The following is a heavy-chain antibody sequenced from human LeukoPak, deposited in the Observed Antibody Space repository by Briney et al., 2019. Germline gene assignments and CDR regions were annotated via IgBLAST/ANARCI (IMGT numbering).Heavy chain of an antibody. CDR1: GYTLTSYR. V-gene: IGHV1-46*01. J-gene: IGHJ4*02. CDR3: ARDSLPHYYTSGSQNPADY. Sequence: ASVKVSCKASGYTLTSYRIHWVRQAPGQGLEWMGIINPSGGSTSCTQKFQGRVTMTSDTSTSTVYMELSSLRSEDTAVYYCARDSLPHYYTSGSQNPADYWGQGTLVTVSS. D-gene: IGHD3-10*01. CDR2: INPSGGST.